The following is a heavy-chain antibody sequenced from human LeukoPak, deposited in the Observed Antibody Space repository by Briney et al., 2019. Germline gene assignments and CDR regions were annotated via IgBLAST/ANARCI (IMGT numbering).Heavy chain of an antibody. V-gene: IGHV3-23*01. CDR1: GGSISSGGYS. CDR2: ISGSGGST. CDR3: AKDWSRIAVAGQET. Sequence: LSLTCAVSGGSISSGGYSWSWIRQPPGKGLEWVSAISGSGGSTYYADSVKGRFTISRDNSKNTLHLQMNSLRAEDTAVYYCAKDWSRIAVAGQETWGQGTLVTVSS. J-gene: IGHJ5*02. D-gene: IGHD6-19*01.